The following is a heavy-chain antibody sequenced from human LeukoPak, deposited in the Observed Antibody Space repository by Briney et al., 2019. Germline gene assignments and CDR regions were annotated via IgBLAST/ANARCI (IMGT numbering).Heavy chain of an antibody. D-gene: IGHD3-22*01. J-gene: IGHJ4*02. CDR2: INPSGGST. Sequence: ASMKVSCKASGYTFTSYYMHWVRQAPGQGLEWMGIINPSGGSTSYAQKFQGRVTMTRDTSTSTVYMELSSLRSEDTAVYYCARSSDSGGYYDYFDYWGQGTLVTVSS. V-gene: IGHV1-46*01. CDR3: ARSSDSGGYYDYFDY. CDR1: GYTFTSYY.